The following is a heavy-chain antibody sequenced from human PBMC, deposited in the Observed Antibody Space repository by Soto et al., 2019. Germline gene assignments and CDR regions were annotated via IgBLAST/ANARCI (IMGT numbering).Heavy chain of an antibody. CDR2: IHSDGSST. D-gene: IGHD1-26*01. V-gene: IGHV3-74*01. CDR1: GFTFSYYW. J-gene: IGHJ3*01. CDR3: ARGGRGAFDL. Sequence: EVQLVESGGGLVRPGGSLRLSCAASGFTFSYYWMHWVRQAPGKGLVWVSRIHSDGSSTTYADFVKGRFIISRDNARNTVQLQMHSVRVEETAVYYCARGGRGAFDLWGQGTVVTVSS.